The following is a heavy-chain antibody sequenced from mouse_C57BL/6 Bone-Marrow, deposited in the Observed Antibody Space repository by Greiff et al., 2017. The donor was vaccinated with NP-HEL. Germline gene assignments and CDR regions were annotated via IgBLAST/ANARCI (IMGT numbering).Heavy chain of an antibody. Sequence: DVHLVESGGGLVQPGGSMKLSCVASGFTFSNYWMNWVRQSPEKGLEWVAQIRLKSDNYATHYAESVKGRFTISRDDSKSSVYLQMNNLRAEDTGIYYCTGSDDYDAPPFAYWGQGTLVTVSA. CDR2: IRLKSDNYAT. CDR1: GFTFSNYW. V-gene: IGHV6-3*01. CDR3: TGSDDYDAPPFAY. J-gene: IGHJ3*01. D-gene: IGHD2-4*01.